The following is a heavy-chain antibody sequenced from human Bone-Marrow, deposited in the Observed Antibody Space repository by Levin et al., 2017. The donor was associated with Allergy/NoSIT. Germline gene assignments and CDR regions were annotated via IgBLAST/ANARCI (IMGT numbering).Heavy chain of an antibody. CDR1: GGSIRSYY. V-gene: IGHV4-4*07. CDR3: ARGGEVPSQYFFDY. J-gene: IGHJ4*02. D-gene: IGHD1-1*01. CDR2: IYSNGIT. Sequence: SETLSLTCTVSGGSIRSYYWSWIRQPAGKGLEWIGRIYSNGITTYNPSLKSRVIISVDPTKKQFSLKLNSLTAADTALYFCARGGEVPSQYFFDYWGQGTPVTVSS.